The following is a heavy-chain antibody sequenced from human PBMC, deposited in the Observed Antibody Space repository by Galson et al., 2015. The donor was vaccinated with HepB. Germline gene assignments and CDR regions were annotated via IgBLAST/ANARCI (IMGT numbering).Heavy chain of an antibody. CDR1: GYSFTTYW. J-gene: IGHJ4*02. CDR3: ASIIASLDS. Sequence: QSGAEVKKPGESLRISCKGSGYSFTTYWINWVRQRPGKGLEWMGTIDPSDSYTKYSPSFQGHVSISVDKSISTAYLQWSSLKASDTAIYYCASIIASLDSWGQGTLVTVSS. V-gene: IGHV5-10-1*01. D-gene: IGHD2-15*01. CDR2: IDPSDSYT.